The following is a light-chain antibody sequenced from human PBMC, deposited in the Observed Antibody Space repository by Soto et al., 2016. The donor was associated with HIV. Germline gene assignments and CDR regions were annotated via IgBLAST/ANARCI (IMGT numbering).Light chain of an antibody. V-gene: IGKV2-30*02. J-gene: IGKJ5*01. CDR1: QSLVHSDGNTY. CDR2: KVS. CDR3: MQGTHWPIT. Sequence: DVVMTQSPLSLPVTLGQPASISCRSSQSLVHSDGNTYLNWFQQRPGQSPRRLIYKVSNRDSGVPDRFSGSGSATDFTLKISRVEAEDVGVYYCMQGTHWPITFGQGTRLEI.